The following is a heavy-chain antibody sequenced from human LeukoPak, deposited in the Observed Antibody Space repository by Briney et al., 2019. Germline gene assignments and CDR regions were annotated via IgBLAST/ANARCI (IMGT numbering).Heavy chain of an antibody. V-gene: IGHV4-4*07. CDR2: VYTSGST. Sequence: PSETLSLTCSVSGGSISGYYWTWIRQPAGKGLEWIGRVYTSGSTHYNPSLKTRLTMSVDTSKNQFSLKLSSVTAAVTAVYYCARLITGTTTAFDIWGQGTMVTVSS. CDR3: ARLITGTTTAFDI. CDR1: GGSISGYY. D-gene: IGHD1-7*01. J-gene: IGHJ3*02.